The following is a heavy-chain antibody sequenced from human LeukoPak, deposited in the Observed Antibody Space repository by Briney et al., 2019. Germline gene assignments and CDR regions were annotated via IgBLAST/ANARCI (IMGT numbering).Heavy chain of an antibody. Sequence: SETLSLTCTVSGGSISSSSYYWGWIRQPPGKGLEWIGSIYYSGSTYYNPSLKSRVTISVDTSKNQFSLKLSSVTAADTAVYYCARTRGSWVRPGANWFDPWGQGTLVTVSS. D-gene: IGHD3-10*01. V-gene: IGHV4-39*07. CDR1: GGSISSSSYY. J-gene: IGHJ5*02. CDR3: ARTRGSWVRPGANWFDP. CDR2: IYYSGST.